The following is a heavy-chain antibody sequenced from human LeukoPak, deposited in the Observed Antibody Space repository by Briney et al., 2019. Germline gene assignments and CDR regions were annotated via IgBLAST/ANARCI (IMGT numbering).Heavy chain of an antibody. Sequence: ASVKVSCKASGYTFTSYYMHWVRQAPGQGLEWMGGIIPIFGTANYAQNFQGRVTITADESTSTAYMKLSSLRSEDTAVYYCARGSKSIQLLTYDYWGQGTLATVSS. CDR3: ARGSKSIQLLTYDY. D-gene: IGHD5-24*01. CDR2: IIPIFGTA. J-gene: IGHJ4*02. V-gene: IGHV1-69*13. CDR1: GYTFTSYY.